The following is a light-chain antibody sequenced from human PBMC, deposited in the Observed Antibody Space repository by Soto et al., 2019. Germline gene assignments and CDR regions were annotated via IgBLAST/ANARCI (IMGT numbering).Light chain of an antibody. CDR3: QQYGSSPPLT. V-gene: IGKV3-20*01. CDR2: GAS. CDR1: QSVSSSY. J-gene: IGKJ4*01. Sequence: EFVLTQSPGTRSLSPGERATLSCRATQSVSSSYLAWYQQKPGQAPRILIYGASTRATGIPDRFSGSGSGTDFTLTISRLEPEDFAVYYCQQYGSSPPLTFGGGTKVEIK.